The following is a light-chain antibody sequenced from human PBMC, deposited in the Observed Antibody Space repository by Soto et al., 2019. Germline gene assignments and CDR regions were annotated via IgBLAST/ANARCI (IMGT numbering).Light chain of an antibody. V-gene: IGLV2-14*01. CDR3: SSYTSSSTLGVV. CDR1: SSDVGGYNY. CDR2: DVS. Sequence: QSVLTQPASVSGSPGQSITISCTGTSSDVGGYNYVSWYQQHPGKAPKHMIYDVSNRPSGVSNRFSGSKSGNTASLTISGLQAEDEADYYCSSYTSSSTLGVVFGGGTKLTVL. J-gene: IGLJ2*01.